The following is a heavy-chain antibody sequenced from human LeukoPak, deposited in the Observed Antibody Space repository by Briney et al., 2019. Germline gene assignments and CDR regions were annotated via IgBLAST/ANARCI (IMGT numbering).Heavy chain of an antibody. CDR3: ARERRIVVVPAANGYYYYGMDV. J-gene: IGHJ6*02. CDR1: GFTFSSYE. CDR2: ISSSGSTI. V-gene: IGHV3-48*03. Sequence: GGSLRLSCAASGFTFSSYEMNWVRQAPGKGLEWVSYISSSGSTIYYADSVKGRFTISRDNAKNSLYLQMNSLRAEDTAVYYCARERRIVVVPAANGYYYYGMDVWGQGTTVAVSS. D-gene: IGHD2-2*01.